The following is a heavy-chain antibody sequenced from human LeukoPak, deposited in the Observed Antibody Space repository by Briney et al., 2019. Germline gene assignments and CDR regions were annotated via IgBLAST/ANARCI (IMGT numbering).Heavy chain of an antibody. CDR2: INHSGST. D-gene: IGHD3-10*01. CDR3: ARGYVLLWFGELSYYFDY. J-gene: IGHJ4*02. CDR1: GGSFSGYY. V-gene: IGHV4-34*01. Sequence: SETLSLTCAVYGGSFSGYYWSSIRQPPGKGLEWIGEINHSGSTNYNPSLKSRVTISVDTSKNQFSLKLSSVTAADAAVYYCARGYVLLWFGELSYYFDYWGQGTLVTVSS.